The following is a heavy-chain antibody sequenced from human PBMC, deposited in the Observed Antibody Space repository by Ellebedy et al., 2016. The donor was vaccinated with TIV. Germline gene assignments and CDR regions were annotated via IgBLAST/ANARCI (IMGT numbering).Heavy chain of an antibody. Sequence: MPSETLSLTCTVSGGSISSGGYYWSWIRQHPGTGLEWIGYIYYNVGSESTYYNPSLKSRVTISLDTSKNQFSLKLSSVTAADTAVYYCARERGGVVVTHYYGMDVWGRGTTVTVSS. V-gene: IGHV4-31*03. D-gene: IGHD3-22*01. CDR2: IYYNVGSEST. J-gene: IGHJ6*02. CDR3: ARERGGVVVTHYYGMDV. CDR1: GGSISSGGYY.